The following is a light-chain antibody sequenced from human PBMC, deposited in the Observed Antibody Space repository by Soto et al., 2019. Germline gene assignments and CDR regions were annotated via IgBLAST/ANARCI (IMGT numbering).Light chain of an antibody. V-gene: IGKV3-20*01. Sequence: EIVLTQSPGTLSLSPGERATLSCRASQSVTSSYLAWYQQKPGQAPRLLIFGASTRATGIPDRFSGSWSGTVFTLTISRLEPEDFAVYYCQHYGSSPPWTFGQGTKVEIK. CDR3: QHYGSSPPWT. CDR2: GAS. J-gene: IGKJ1*01. CDR1: QSVTSSY.